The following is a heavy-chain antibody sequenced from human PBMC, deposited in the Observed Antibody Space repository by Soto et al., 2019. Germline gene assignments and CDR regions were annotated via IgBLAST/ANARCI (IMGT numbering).Heavy chain of an antibody. D-gene: IGHD1-26*01. J-gene: IGHJ4*02. CDR1: GFIFRNFG. CDR2: ISGDGNDK. CDR3: VQGASTAHQPLDS. V-gene: IGHV3-30*03. Sequence: QVQLVESGGGVVQPGRSLRLSCAASGFIFRNFGMHWVRRAPGKGLEWVATISGDGNDKYYPDSMKGRFTISRDNFNNTLYLQLNSLRPEDMAVYHCVQGASTAHQPLDSWGQGVLVTVSS.